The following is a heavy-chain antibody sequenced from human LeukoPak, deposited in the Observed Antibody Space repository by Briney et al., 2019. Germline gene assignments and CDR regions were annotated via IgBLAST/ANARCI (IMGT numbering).Heavy chain of an antibody. CDR3: ARETTIIGGVLNPIDY. D-gene: IGHD3-10*01. CDR1: GDSVSSNSAA. CDR2: TLCRSKWYT. Sequence: SQTLSLTCAISGDSVSSNSAAWNWIRQSPSRGLEWLGRTLCRSKWYTDYPLSVKSRIRFNPDTSKNQVSLHLNSVTPEDTAIYYCARETTIIGGVLNPIDYWGQGTLVTVSS. J-gene: IGHJ4*02. V-gene: IGHV6-1*01.